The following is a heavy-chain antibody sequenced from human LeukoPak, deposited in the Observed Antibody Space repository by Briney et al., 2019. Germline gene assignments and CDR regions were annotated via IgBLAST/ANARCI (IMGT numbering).Heavy chain of an antibody. D-gene: IGHD5-24*01. J-gene: IGHJ4*02. Sequence: GGSLRLSCAASGFTFSSYEMNWVRQAPGKGLEWVSYISSSGSTIYYADSVKGRFTISRDNARNSLYLQMNSLRAEDTAVYYCARDFSLQLFDYWGQGTLVTVFS. CDR2: ISSSGSTI. V-gene: IGHV3-48*03. CDR3: ARDFSLQLFDY. CDR1: GFTFSSYE.